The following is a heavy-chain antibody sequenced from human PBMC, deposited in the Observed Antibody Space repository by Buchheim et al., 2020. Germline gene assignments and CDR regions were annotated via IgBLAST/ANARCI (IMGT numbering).Heavy chain of an antibody. J-gene: IGHJ4*02. V-gene: IGHV3-48*04. CDR1: GFSISSYA. CDR2: ITNIGSTI. CDR3: AREGSGSSYSYFDY. Sequence: EVQLLESGGGLVQPGGSLRLSCAASGFSISSYATNWVRQAPGKGLEWVSYITNIGSTIYYADSVKGRFTISRDSAKHFLYLQMNSLRAEDTAVYYCAREGSGSSYSYFDYWGQGTL. D-gene: IGHD1-26*01.